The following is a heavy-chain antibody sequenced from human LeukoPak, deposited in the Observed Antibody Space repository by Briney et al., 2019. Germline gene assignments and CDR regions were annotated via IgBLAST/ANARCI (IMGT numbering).Heavy chain of an antibody. D-gene: IGHD3-16*01. Sequence: GGSLRLSCAASGFTFSSYSMNWVRQAPGKGLEWVSSISSSSSYIYYADSVKGRFTISRDNAKNSLYLQMNSLRAEDTAVYYCARDTSQVDAFDIWGQGTMVTVSS. J-gene: IGHJ3*02. CDR1: GFTFSSYS. CDR2: ISSSSSYI. CDR3: ARDTSQVDAFDI. V-gene: IGHV3-21*01.